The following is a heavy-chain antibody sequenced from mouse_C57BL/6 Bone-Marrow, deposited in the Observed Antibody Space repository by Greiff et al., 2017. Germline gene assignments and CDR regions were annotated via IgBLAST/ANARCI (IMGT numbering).Heavy chain of an antibody. CDR1: GYTFTDYY. V-gene: IGHV1-76*01. CDR3: ASWGLLWLRRGGYYYAMDY. CDR2: IYPGSGNT. J-gene: IGHJ4*01. D-gene: IGHD2-2*01. Sequence: SWAELVRPGASVKLSCKASGYTFTDYYINWVKQRPGQGLEWIARIYPGSGNTYYNEKFKGKATLTAEKSSSTAYMQLSSLTSEDSAVYFCASWGLLWLRRGGYYYAMDYWGQGTSVTVSS.